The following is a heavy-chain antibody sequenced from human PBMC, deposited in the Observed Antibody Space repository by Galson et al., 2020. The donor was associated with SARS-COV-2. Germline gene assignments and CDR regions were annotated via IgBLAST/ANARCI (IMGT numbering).Heavy chain of an antibody. CDR2: INHSGSS. Sequence: SETLSLTCAAYGGSFSAYNWTWIRQPPGRGLEWIGEINHSGSSNYNPSLKSRVTMSAETNKNKFSLKLSTVTAADTGAYYCAKRNELVCFWQLVLSDYTYGIDVWGQGTTGTV. D-gene: IGHD3-22*01. V-gene: IGHV4-34*01. J-gene: IGHJ6*02. CDR3: AKRNELVCFWQLVLSDYTYGIDV. CDR1: GGSFSAYN.